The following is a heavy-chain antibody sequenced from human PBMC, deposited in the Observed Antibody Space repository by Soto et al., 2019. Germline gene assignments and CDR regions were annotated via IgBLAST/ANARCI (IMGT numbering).Heavy chain of an antibody. CDR1: GGSISSSSYY. CDR2: IYYSGST. J-gene: IGHJ5*01. D-gene: IGHD5-12*01. V-gene: IGHV4-39*01. Sequence: SETLSLTCTVSGGSISSSSYYWGWIRQPPGTGLEWIGSIYYSGSTYYNPSLKSRVTISVDTSKNPFPLKLSSVTAADTAVYYCARQEGDGYNSCDSWGQGTLVTVSS. CDR3: ARQEGDGYNSCDS.